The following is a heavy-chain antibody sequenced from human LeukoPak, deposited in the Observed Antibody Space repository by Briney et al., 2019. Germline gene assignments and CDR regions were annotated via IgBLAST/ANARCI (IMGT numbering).Heavy chain of an antibody. CDR1: GGSISSYY. CDR2: IYYSAST. Sequence: SETLSLSCTVCGGSISSYYCSWIRQPPGKGQEWVGNIYYSASTNYNPSLKSRVTISVDTSKSTDSLKLSSVTAADTAVFYCARVWGWYSDLWGRGSLLTV. V-gene: IGHV4-59*01. J-gene: IGHJ2*01. CDR3: ARVWGWYSDL. D-gene: IGHD3-10*01.